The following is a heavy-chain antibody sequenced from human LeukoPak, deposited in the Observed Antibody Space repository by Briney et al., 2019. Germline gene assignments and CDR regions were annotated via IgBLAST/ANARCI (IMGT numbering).Heavy chain of an antibody. CDR2: INPSGGST. CDR3: ARGPRITMIRGGQWYYYMDV. V-gene: IGHV1-46*01. Sequence: ASVKVSCKASGYTFTSYYLYWVRQAPGKGLEWVGIINPSGGSTNYAQKFQGRVTMTRDTSTSTVYMELSSLRSEDTAVYYCARGPRITMIRGGQWYYYMDVWGKGTTVTI. CDR1: GYTFTSYY. D-gene: IGHD3-10*01. J-gene: IGHJ6*03.